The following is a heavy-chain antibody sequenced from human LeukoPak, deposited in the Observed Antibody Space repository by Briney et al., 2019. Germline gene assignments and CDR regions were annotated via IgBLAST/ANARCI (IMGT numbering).Heavy chain of an antibody. D-gene: IGHD3-22*01. Sequence: PAASVKVSCKASGGTFSSYAISWVRQAPGQGLEWMGGIIPIFGTANYAQKFQGRVTITADESTSTAYMELSSLRSEDTAVYYCAFYYDSSGYYGSTDYWGQGTLVTVSS. J-gene: IGHJ4*02. CDR2: IIPIFGTA. V-gene: IGHV1-69*13. CDR3: AFYYDSSGYYGSTDY. CDR1: GGTFSSYA.